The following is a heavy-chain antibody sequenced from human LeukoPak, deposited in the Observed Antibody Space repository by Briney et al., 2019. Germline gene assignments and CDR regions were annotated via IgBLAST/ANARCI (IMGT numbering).Heavy chain of an antibody. V-gene: IGHV4-39*01. CDR1: AGSISSSSHH. Sequence: SETLSLTCTVSAGSISSSSHHWGWIRQSPGKGLEWIGSIYYGRTTYYNPSLNSRVTISVVTSKNQFSLQLNSVTAADTAVYFCVRLQHFGDPHWGQGTLVTVST. D-gene: IGHD4-17*01. CDR3: VRLQHFGDPH. J-gene: IGHJ4*02. CDR2: IYYGRTT.